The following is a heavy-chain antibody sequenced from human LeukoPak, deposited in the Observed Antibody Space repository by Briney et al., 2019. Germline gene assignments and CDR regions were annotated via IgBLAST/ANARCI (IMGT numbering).Heavy chain of an antibody. J-gene: IGHJ4*02. V-gene: IGHV1-69*04. Sequence: SVKVSCKASGGTFSSYAISWVRQAPGQGLEWMGRIIPILGIANYAQKFQGRVTTTADKSTSTAYMELSSLRSEDTAVYYCARGNGYSSRGQIDYWGQGTLVTVSS. CDR1: GGTFSSYA. CDR2: IIPILGIA. D-gene: IGHD6-13*01. CDR3: ARGNGYSSRGQIDY.